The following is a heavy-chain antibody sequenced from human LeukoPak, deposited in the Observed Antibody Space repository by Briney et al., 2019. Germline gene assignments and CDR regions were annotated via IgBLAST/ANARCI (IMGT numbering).Heavy chain of an antibody. CDR2: IYYSGST. CDR1: GASISNYY. D-gene: IGHD6-19*01. CDR3: ARGYSSGWYDLDY. Sequence: KTSETLSLTCNVSGASISNYYWSWIWQPPGKGLEWIGYIYYSGSTNYNPSLNSRVTMSVDTSKNQFSLKLSSVTAADTAVYYCARGYSSGWYDLDYWGQGTLVTVSS. V-gene: IGHV4-59*01. J-gene: IGHJ4*02.